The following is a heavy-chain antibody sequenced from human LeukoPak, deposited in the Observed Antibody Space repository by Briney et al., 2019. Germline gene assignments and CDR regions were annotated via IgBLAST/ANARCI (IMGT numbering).Heavy chain of an antibody. V-gene: IGHV4-39*01. D-gene: IGHD2-15*01. CDR3: ARHCCSGPAKRVFDI. Sequence: SETLSLTCTVSVGSIINSDYHWGWVRQPPGKGLEWIGTISYSGNTDYYPSLRSRVTISVDTSNTQFSLRLGSVTAADTAVYHCARHCCSGPAKRVFDIWGQGTMVTVSS. CDR2: ISYSGNT. CDR1: VGSIINSDYH. J-gene: IGHJ3*02.